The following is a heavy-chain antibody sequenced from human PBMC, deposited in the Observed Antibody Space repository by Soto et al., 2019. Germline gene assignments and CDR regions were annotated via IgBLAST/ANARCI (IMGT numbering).Heavy chain of an antibody. J-gene: IGHJ4*02. CDR3: ARVCRYYYDRSSYYYLEYFDY. V-gene: IGHV3-11*06. CDR1: GFTFSDYY. D-gene: IGHD3-22*01. CDR2: ISSSSRNT. Sequence: GGTLRLSCAASGFTFSDYYMCWICQAPGKGLGWVSYISSSSRNTNHADSGKGRFTISRDNAKNSLYLQMNSLRAEDTSVYYCARVCRYYYDRSSYYYLEYFDYWGQGTLVTVSS.